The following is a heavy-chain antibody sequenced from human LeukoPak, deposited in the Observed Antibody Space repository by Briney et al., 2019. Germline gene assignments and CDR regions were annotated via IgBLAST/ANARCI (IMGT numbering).Heavy chain of an antibody. Sequence: GGSLRLSCAASGFTFISYTINWVGKPPGKGLEWVSSISSSSSYIYYADSVKGRFTISRDNAKNSLYLQMNSLRAEDTAVYYCANNPYYYDSSGTNSDYWGQGTLVTVSS. CDR2: ISSSSSYI. CDR1: GFTFISYT. V-gene: IGHV3-21*01. CDR3: ANNPYYYDSSGTNSDY. J-gene: IGHJ4*02. D-gene: IGHD3-22*01.